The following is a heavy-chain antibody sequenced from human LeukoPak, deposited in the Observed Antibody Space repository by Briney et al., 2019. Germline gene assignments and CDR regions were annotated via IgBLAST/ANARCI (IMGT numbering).Heavy chain of an antibody. D-gene: IGHD3-22*01. CDR2: IYYSGST. J-gene: IGHJ4*02. Sequence: SETLSLTCTVSGGSISSYYWSWIRQPPGKGLEWIGYIYYSGSTNYNPSLKSRVTISVDTSKNQFSLKLSSVTAADTAVYYCARVPAYYDSSGCWAPFDYWGQGTLVTVSS. CDR3: ARVPAYYDSSGCWAPFDY. CDR1: GGSISSYY. V-gene: IGHV4-59*01.